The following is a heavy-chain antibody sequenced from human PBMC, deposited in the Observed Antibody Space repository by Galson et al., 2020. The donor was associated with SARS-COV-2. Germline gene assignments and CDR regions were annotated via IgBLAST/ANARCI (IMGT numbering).Heavy chain of an antibody. CDR2: IYYSGST. CDR3: ARVFDPPAYVCFDL. Sequence: WGWIRQPPGKGLEWIGSIYYSGSTYYNPSLKSRVTISVDTSKNQFSLKLSSVTAADTAVYYCARVFDPPAYVCFDLWGRGTLVTVSS. V-gene: IGHV4-39*07. J-gene: IGHJ2*01. D-gene: IGHD3-16*01.